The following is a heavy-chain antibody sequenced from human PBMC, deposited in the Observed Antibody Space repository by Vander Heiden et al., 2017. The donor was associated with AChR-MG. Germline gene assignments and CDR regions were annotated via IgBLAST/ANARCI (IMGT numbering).Heavy chain of an antibody. D-gene: IGHD2-2*03. J-gene: IGHJ3*02. Sequence: QMQLEQSGPEVKPPGTSVKVSCKASGFTFSSSAVHWVRQTPGHRPEWIGWIVVGSGRTNYAQRFQDRVSITRDMSTSTAYMELTTLTSDDTAVYFCAAPLGFLNDEFDIWGQGTVVTVSS. CDR3: AAPLGFLNDEFDI. CDR2: IVVGSGRT. CDR1: GFTFSSSA. V-gene: IGHV1-58*01.